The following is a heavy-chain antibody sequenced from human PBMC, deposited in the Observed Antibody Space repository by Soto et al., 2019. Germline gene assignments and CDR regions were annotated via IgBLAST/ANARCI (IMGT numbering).Heavy chain of an antibody. Sequence: QVQLVQSGAEVKKPGSSVKVSCKASGGTFSSYAISWVRQAPGQGLEWMGGIIPIFGTANYAQKFQGRVTITADESKRTAYMELSSLRSEDTAVYYCASRYGSGSFGWFDTRGQGTLVTVSS. V-gene: IGHV1-69*01. CDR2: IIPIFGTA. CDR1: GGTFSSYA. D-gene: IGHD3-10*01. CDR3: ASRYGSGSFGWFDT. J-gene: IGHJ5*02.